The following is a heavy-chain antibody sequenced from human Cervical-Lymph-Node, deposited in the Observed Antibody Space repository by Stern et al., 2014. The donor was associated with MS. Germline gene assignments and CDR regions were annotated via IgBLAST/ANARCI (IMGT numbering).Heavy chain of an antibody. CDR2: ISSVGSTI. D-gene: IGHD3-16*01. J-gene: IGHJ6*02. CDR1: GFRFSDYF. CDR3: AGGGYQKGGDMYHYPGLDV. Sequence: VQLVESGGGLVKPGGSLRLSCAASGFRFSDYFLTWIRQAPGKGLEWLSYISSVGSTIYYADSVKGRFTISRDNAKNSMYLQMHSLAAEDTAVYFCAGGGYQKGGDMYHYPGLDVWGQGAPVTVSS. V-gene: IGHV3-11*01.